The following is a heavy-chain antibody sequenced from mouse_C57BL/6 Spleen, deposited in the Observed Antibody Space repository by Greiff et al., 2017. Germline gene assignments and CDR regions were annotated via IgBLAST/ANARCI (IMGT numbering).Heavy chain of an antibody. J-gene: IGHJ2*01. V-gene: IGHV7-3*01. D-gene: IGHD1-1*01. CDR1: GFTFTDYY. CDR2: IRNKANGYTT. CDR3: ARYYYGSRYYFDY. Sequence: EVQRVESGGGLVQPGGSLSLSCAASGFTFTDYYMSWVRQPPGTALEWLGFIRNKANGYTTEYSASVKGRFTISRDNSQSILYLQMNALRAEDSATYYCARYYYGSRYYFDYWGQGTTLTVSS.